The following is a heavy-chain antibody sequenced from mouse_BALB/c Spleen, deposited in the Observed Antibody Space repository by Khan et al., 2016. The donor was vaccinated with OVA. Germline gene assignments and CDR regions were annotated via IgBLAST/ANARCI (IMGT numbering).Heavy chain of an antibody. J-gene: IGHJ3*01. CDR2: IFPGTGTT. CDR1: GYTFTNYW. CDR3: ARCYFGNYEFAY. V-gene: IGHV1S132*01. D-gene: IGHD2-1*01. Sequence: QVQLQQSGAELVKPGASVQLSCKTSGYTFTNYWIQWVKQRPGQGLGWSGQIFPGTGTTYSNENFKAKATLTVDTSSSTAYMQLSSLTSEDSAVYFCARCYFGNYEFAYWGQGTLVTVSA.